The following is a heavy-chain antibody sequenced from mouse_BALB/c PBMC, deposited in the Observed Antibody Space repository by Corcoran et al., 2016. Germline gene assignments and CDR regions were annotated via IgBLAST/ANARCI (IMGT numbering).Heavy chain of an antibody. CDR2: INTNSGVP. V-gene: IGHV9-4*02. J-gene: IGHJ2*01. CDR3: ARAITTVVFDY. CDR1: GYTFTTAG. Sequence: QIQLVQSGPELKKPGETVRISCKASGYTFTTAGMQWVQKMPGKGLKWIGWINTNSGVPKYAEDFKGRFAFSLETSASTAYLQISNLKNEDTATYFCARAITTVVFDYWGQGTTLTVSS. D-gene: IGHD1-1*01.